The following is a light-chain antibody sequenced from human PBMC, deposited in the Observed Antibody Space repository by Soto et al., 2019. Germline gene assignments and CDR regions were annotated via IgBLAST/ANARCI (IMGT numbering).Light chain of an antibody. CDR3: AAWDDSPSYV. V-gene: IGLV1-47*01. J-gene: IGLJ1*01. CDR1: SSNIGSNY. CDR2: RNN. Sequence: QSALTQPPSASGTPGQRVTISCSGSSSNIGSNYVYWYQQLPGTAPKLLIYRNNQRPSGVPDRFSGSKSGTSASLAISGLRSEDEADYYCAAWDDSPSYVFGTGTKVTLL.